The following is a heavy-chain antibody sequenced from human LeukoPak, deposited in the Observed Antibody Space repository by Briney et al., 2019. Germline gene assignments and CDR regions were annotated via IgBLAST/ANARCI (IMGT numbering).Heavy chain of an antibody. CDR3: ATLGYSSGTDY. V-gene: IGHV4-38-2*02. CDR1: GYSISSGYF. CDR2: INHSGST. D-gene: IGHD5-18*01. Sequence: PSETLSLTCTISGYSISSGYFWVWIRQPPGKGLEWIGEINHSGSTNYNPSLKSRVTISVDTSKNQFSLKLSSVTAADTAVYYCATLGYSSGTDYWGLGTRVTVSS. J-gene: IGHJ4*02.